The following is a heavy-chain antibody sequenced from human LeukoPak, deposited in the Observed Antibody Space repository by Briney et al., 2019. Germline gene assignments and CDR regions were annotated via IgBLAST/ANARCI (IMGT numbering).Heavy chain of an antibody. CDR1: GFTFNNYA. Sequence: GGSLRLSCEASGFTFNNYAMSWVRQAPGKGPDWVSTITNSGGATYYADSAKGRFTISRDNSQKTLYLEMNSLRAEDTAVYYCVKYSRYFDYWGQGTLVTVSS. V-gene: IGHV3-23*01. CDR3: VKYSRYFDY. CDR2: ITNSGGAT. J-gene: IGHJ4*02. D-gene: IGHD2-15*01.